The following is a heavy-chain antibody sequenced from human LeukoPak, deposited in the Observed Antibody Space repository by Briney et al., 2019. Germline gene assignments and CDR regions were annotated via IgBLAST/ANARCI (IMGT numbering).Heavy chain of an antibody. CDR2: ISGSGGST. V-gene: IGHV3-23*01. CDR1: GVTLSNYA. Sequence: QAGGSLRLSCVASGVTLSNYAMSWARQAPGKGLEWVSAISGSGGSTYYADSVKGRFTISRDNSKNTLYLQMNSLRAEDTAVYYCAKFIHMNGAFDIWGQGTMVTVSS. D-gene: IGHD2-21*01. CDR3: AKFIHMNGAFDI. J-gene: IGHJ3*02.